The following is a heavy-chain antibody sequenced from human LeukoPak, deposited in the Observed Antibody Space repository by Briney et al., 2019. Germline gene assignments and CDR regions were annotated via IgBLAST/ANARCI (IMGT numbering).Heavy chain of an antibody. Sequence: GGSLRLSCAASGLTFSSYDMHSGRQATGKGLEWVSAIGTKGDTYYSDSVRGRFTISRENGKNSLYLQMNSLRAGDTAVYYCAREMSDTVTWGWYFDLWGRGTLVTVSS. D-gene: IGHD4-17*01. V-gene: IGHV3-13*01. CDR1: GLTFSSYD. J-gene: IGHJ2*01. CDR2: IGTKGDT. CDR3: AREMSDTVTWGWYFDL.